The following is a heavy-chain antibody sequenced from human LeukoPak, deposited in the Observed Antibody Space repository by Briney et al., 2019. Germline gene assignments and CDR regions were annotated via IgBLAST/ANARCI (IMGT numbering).Heavy chain of an antibody. V-gene: IGHV3-23*01. CDR1: GFTFSSYG. D-gene: IGHD3-22*01. CDR3: ARGYYDSSGYPFMDV. Sequence: PGGSLRLSCAASGFTFSSYGMSWVRQAPGKGLEWVSAISGSGGSTYYADSVKGRFTISRDNSKNTLYLQMSSLRAEDTAVYYCARGYYDSSGYPFMDVWGKGTTVTVSS. J-gene: IGHJ6*03. CDR2: ISGSGGST.